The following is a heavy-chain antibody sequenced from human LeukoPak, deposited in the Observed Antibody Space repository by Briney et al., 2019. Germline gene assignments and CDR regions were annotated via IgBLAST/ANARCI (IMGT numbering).Heavy chain of an antibody. CDR1: GYTFTSYA. Sequence: ASVKVSCKASGYTFTSYAMHWVRQGPGQRLEWMGWINAGNANTKYSQKFQGRVTITRDTSASTAYMELSSLRSEDTAVYYCARLGSIYGMDVWGQGTTVTVSS. CDR3: ARLGSIYGMDV. J-gene: IGHJ6*02. V-gene: IGHV1-3*01. CDR2: INAGNANT. D-gene: IGHD3-10*01.